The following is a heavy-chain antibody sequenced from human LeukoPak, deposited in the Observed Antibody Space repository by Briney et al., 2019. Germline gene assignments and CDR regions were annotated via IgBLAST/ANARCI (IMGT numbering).Heavy chain of an antibody. V-gene: IGHV4-4*02. Sequence: NASGTLSLTCAVSGVSISSNNWWSWVRQSPGKWLEWIGEIHRTGSTNYNPSLKSRVTVSVDKSKNHFSLKLSSVTAADTAVYYCASSIAVAAFDYWGQGTLVTVSS. J-gene: IGHJ4*02. CDR1: GVSISSNNW. CDR3: ASSIAVAAFDY. D-gene: IGHD6-19*01. CDR2: IHRTGST.